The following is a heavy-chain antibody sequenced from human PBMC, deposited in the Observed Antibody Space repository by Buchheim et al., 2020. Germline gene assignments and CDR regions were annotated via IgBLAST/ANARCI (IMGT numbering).Heavy chain of an antibody. CDR2: ISSSSGFI. Sequence: EVQLVESGGDLVQPGGSLRLSCAASGFTFSSHSMNWARQAPGKGLEWISYISSSSGFIHYADSVKGRFTISRDNAKNSLYLQMNSLRAEDTALYYCARDPGQWLANYWGQGTL. CDR3: ARDPGQWLANY. CDR1: GFTFSSHS. D-gene: IGHD6-19*01. J-gene: IGHJ4*02. V-gene: IGHV3-48*01.